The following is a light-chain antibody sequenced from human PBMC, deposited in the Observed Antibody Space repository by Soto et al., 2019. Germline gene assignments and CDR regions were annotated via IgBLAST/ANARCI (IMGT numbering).Light chain of an antibody. V-gene: IGKV1-5*03. CDR3: QRYKSYSRT. CDR2: MAS. CDR1: QSISSW. Sequence: DIQMTQSPSTLSASVGDRVTITCRASQSISSWLAWYQQKPGKVPKLLIYMASSLESGVPSRFSGIGSGTEFTLTISSLQPDDFATYYCQRYKSYSRTFGEGTKVEIK. J-gene: IGKJ1*01.